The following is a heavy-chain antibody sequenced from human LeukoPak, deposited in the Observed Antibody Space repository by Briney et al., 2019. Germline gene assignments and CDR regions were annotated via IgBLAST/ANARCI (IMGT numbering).Heavy chain of an antibody. CDR3: ARSFDYSQEHDAFDI. V-gene: IGHV3-33*01. CDR1: GYTLRNYG. CDR2: IWYDGSDK. J-gene: IGHJ3*02. D-gene: IGHD3-9*01. Sequence: PGASLILCCVACGYTLRNYGMHGVRQAPAKGLQWLAVIWYDGSDKYYADSVKGRFTISRDNSKNTLYVQMNSLRVEDAAVYHCARSFDYSQEHDAFDIWGQGTMVTVSS.